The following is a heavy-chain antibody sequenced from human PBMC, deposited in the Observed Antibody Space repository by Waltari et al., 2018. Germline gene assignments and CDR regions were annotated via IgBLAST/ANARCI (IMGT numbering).Heavy chain of an antibody. CDR3: ARGRRWLQLSD. D-gene: IGHD5-18*01. V-gene: IGHV4-34*01. J-gene: IGHJ4*02. CDR2: ISHSGGT. Sequence: QVQLQQWGAGLLTPSETLSLICAVDGGSFSGYTWMWLRQSPGKGLEWIGEISHSGGTNYNPSLKSRINISVDMSKNQFSLKLKSVTAADTAVYYCARGRRWLQLSDWGQGTPVTVSS. CDR1: GGSFSGYT.